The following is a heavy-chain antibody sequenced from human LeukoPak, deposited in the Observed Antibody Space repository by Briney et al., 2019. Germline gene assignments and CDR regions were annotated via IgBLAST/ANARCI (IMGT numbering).Heavy chain of an antibody. CDR2: IRNNGATT. D-gene: IGHD3-22*01. CDR1: GFTFSYYA. CDR3: ARDYYDSSGYYSFDY. V-gene: IGHV3-23*01. Sequence: PGGSLRLSCAASGFTFSYYAMTWVRQAPGKGLEWVSTIRNNGATTDYADSVKGRFTISRDNSKNTLYLQMNSLRAEDTAVYYCARDYYDSSGYYSFDYWGQGTLVTVSS. J-gene: IGHJ4*02.